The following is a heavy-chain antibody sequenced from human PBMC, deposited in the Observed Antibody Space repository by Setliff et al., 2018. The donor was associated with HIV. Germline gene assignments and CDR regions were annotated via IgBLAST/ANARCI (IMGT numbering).Heavy chain of an antibody. J-gene: IGHJ3*02. CDR2: VYSSGST. D-gene: IGHD6-19*01. CDR3: ASGQWLEHAFDI. Sequence: SETLSLTCTVSGGSIGIRSYFWGWIRQPPGKGLEWIGSVYSSGSTYYNPSLKSRVTVSVDTSKDQFSLRPSSVTVADTAVYYCASGQWLEHAFDIWGQGTVVTVSS. V-gene: IGHV4-39*01. CDR1: GGSIGIRSYF.